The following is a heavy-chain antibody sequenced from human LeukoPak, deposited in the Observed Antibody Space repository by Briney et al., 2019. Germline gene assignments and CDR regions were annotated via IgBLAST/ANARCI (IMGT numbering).Heavy chain of an antibody. CDR1: GYTFTSYY. Sequence: GASVKVSCKASGYTFTSYYMHWVRQAPGQGLEWMGIINPSGGSTSYAQKFQGRVTMTRDTSTSTVYMELSSLRSEDAAVYYCARSGRRQYGMDVWGQGTTVTVSS. D-gene: IGHD6-25*01. V-gene: IGHV1-46*01. J-gene: IGHJ6*02. CDR2: INPSGGST. CDR3: ARSGRRQYGMDV.